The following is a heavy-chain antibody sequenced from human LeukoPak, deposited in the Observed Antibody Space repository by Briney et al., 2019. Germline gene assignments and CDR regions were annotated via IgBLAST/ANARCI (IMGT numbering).Heavy chain of an antibody. Sequence: GGSLRLSCAASGFTFSNFGMHWVRQTPGKGLECVAVISYDGSNTYYADSVKGRFTISRDNSKSTLSLQMSSLGVEDTAVYYCAKERCSGSACYIFDSWGQGTLVIVSA. CDR3: AKERCSGSACYIFDS. V-gene: IGHV3-30*18. CDR1: GFTFSNFG. D-gene: IGHD2-15*01. J-gene: IGHJ4*02. CDR2: ISYDGSNT.